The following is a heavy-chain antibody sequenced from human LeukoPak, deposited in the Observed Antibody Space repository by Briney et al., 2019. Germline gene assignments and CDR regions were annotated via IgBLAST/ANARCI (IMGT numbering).Heavy chain of an antibody. J-gene: IGHJ4*02. CDR1: GGTFSSYA. Sequence: ASVKVSCKASGGTFSSYAISWVRQAPGQGLEWMGGIIPIFGTTNYAQKFQDRVTITADKSTSTAYMELSSLISEDTAVYYCARVDRWLQTWYFDYWGQGTLVTVSS. V-gene: IGHV1-69*06. D-gene: IGHD5-24*01. CDR3: ARVDRWLQTWYFDY. CDR2: IIPIFGTT.